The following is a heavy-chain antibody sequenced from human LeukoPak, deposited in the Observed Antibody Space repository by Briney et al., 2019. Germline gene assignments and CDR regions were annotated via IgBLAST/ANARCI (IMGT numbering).Heavy chain of an antibody. CDR3: ATANYRWFGELEGPEKWFDP. CDR1: GGSISSSSYY. J-gene: IGHJ5*02. CDR2: IYYSGTT. D-gene: IGHD3-10*01. Sequence: SETLSLTCTVSGGSISSSSYYWGWIRQPPGKGLEWIGSIYYSGTTYYNPSLKSRVTISVDTSKNQFSLKLSSVTAADTAVYYCATANYRWFGELEGPEKWFDPWGQGTLVTVSS. V-gene: IGHV4-39*07.